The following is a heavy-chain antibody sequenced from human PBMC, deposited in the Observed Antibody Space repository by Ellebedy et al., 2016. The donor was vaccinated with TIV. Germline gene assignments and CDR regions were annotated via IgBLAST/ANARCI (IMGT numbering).Heavy chain of an antibody. Sequence: GESLKISCKGSGYSFTSYWIGWVRQMPGKGLEWMGIIHPSDSNTRYSPSFYGQVTLSADKSISTAYLHWSSLRASDTAIYYCTRPSGPFNWFDPWGQGTLVTVSS. J-gene: IGHJ5*02. CDR3: TRPSGPFNWFDP. CDR2: IHPSDSNT. V-gene: IGHV5-51*01. CDR1: GYSFTSYW.